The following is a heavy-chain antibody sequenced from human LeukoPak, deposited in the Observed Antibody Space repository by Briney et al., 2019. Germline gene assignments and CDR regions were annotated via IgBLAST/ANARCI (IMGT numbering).Heavy chain of an antibody. CDR2: IRGSGGST. CDR1: GFTFSSYA. Sequence: PGGSLRLSCAASGFTFSSYAMSWVRQAPGKGLEWVSAIRGSGGSTYYADSVKGRFTISRDNSKNTLYLQMNSLRAEDTAVYYCAKAGAVVVVAAKYFDYWGQGTLVTVSS. J-gene: IGHJ4*02. V-gene: IGHV3-23*01. CDR3: AKAGAVVVVAAKYFDY. D-gene: IGHD2-15*01.